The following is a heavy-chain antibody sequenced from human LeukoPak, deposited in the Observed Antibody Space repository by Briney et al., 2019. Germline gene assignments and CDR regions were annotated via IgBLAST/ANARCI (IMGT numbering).Heavy chain of an antibody. CDR1: GGSISSYY. CDR3: ARYLPNADYHFSDF. Sequence: PSETLSLTCTVSGGSISSYYWSWIRQPAGRGLEWIGRIYSSGSTNYNPSLRSRVTMSLDTSKNQFSLKLSSVTAADTAVYYCARYLPNADYHFSDFWGQGTLVTVSS. CDR2: IYSSGST. D-gene: IGHD4-17*01. J-gene: IGHJ4*02. V-gene: IGHV4-4*07.